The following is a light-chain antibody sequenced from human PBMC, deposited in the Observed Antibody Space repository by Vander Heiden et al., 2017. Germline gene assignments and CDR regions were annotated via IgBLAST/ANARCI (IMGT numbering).Light chain of an antibody. V-gene: IGKV1-39*01. J-gene: IGKJ2*01. CDR2: AAS. CDR3: QQSDSTPLYT. Sequence: DIQMTQSPSSLSASVGDRVTITCRASQSISSYLNWYQQKPGKAPKLLIYAASSLQSGVPSRFRGSGYGTDFTLTISSLQPEDFATYYCQQSDSTPLYTFGQGTKLEIK. CDR1: QSISSY.